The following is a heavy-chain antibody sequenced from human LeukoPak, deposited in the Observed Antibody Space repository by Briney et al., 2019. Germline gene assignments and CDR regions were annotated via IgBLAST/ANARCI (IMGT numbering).Heavy chain of an antibody. J-gene: IGHJ1*01. CDR1: GGSISSYY. CDR2: IYYSGST. CDR3: ARLKYYYDSSGSRAEYFQH. D-gene: IGHD3-22*01. Sequence: SETLSLTCTVSGGSISSYYWSWIRQPPGKELDWIGYIYYSGSTNYNPSLKSRVTISVDTSKNQFCLKLSSVTAADTAVYYCARLKYYYDSSGSRAEYFQHWGQGTLVTVSS. V-gene: IGHV4-59*01.